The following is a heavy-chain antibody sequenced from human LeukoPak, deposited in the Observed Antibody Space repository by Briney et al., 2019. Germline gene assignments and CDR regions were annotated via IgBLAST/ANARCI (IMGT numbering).Heavy chain of an antibody. CDR1: GYTFTSYA. D-gene: IGHD5/OR15-5a*01. CDR2: ISGYNGNT. V-gene: IGHV1-18*01. Sequence: ASVKVSCKASGYTFTSYAMHWVRQAPGQRLEWMGWISGYNGNTNYAQNLQGRVTMTTDTSSTTAYMELRSLRFDDTAIYYCVRDESVFDIWGQGTMVTVSS. CDR3: VRDESVFDI. J-gene: IGHJ3*02.